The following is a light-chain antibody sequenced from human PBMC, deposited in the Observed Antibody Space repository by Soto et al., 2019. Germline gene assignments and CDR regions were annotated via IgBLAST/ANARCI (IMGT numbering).Light chain of an antibody. Sequence: EIVLTQSPVTLSLSPGERATLSCRASQSVGSYSAWYQQKPGQAPRLLIYDASSRATGIPARFSASGSGTDFTLTISSLEPEDFAVYYCQQRSDWPSTFGGGTRVEIK. CDR2: DAS. CDR1: QSVGSY. V-gene: IGKV3-11*01. J-gene: IGKJ4*01. CDR3: QQRSDWPST.